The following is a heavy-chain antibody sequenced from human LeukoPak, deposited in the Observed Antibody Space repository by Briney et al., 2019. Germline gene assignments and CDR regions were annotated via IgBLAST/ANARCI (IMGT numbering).Heavy chain of an antibody. V-gene: IGHV3-74*01. CDR3: AGDRMALGDY. J-gene: IGHJ4*02. CDR2: INSDGSIT. D-gene: IGHD7-27*01. CDR1: GFTFSSYG. Sequence: GGSLRLSCAASGFTFSSYGMHWVRQAPGKGLVWVSRINSDGSITGYADSVKGRFTISRDNAKNTLYLQMNSLRAEDAAVYYCAGDRMALGDYWGQGTLVTVSS.